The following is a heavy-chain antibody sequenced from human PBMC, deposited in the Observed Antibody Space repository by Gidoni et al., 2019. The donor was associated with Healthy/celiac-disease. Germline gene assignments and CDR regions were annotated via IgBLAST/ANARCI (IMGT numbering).Heavy chain of an antibody. CDR1: GGSFSGYY. V-gene: IGHV4-34*01. Sequence: QVQLQQWGAGLLKPSETLSLTCAVYGGSFSGYYWSWIRQPPGKGLEWIGEINHSGSTNYNPSLKGRVTRSVDTSKNQFSLKLSSVTAADTAVYYCARGLNTKAYYYGSGSYYPGRIWYDPWGQGTLVTVSS. CDR2: INHSGST. D-gene: IGHD3-10*01. J-gene: IGHJ5*02. CDR3: ARGLNTKAYYYGSGSYYPGRIWYDP.